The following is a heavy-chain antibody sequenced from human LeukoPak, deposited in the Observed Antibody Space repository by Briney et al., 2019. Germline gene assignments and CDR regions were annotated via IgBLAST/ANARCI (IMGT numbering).Heavy chain of an antibody. D-gene: IGHD1-26*01. CDR1: GGTFSSYA. J-gene: IGHJ4*02. CDR3: ARDGGSYYSPSDY. CDR2: IIPILGIA. Sequence: SVKVSCKASGGTFSSYAISWVRQAPGQGLEWMGRIIPILGIANYAQKFQGRVTITADKSTSTVYMELSSLRSEDTAVYYCARDGGSYYSPSDYWGQGTLVTVSS. V-gene: IGHV1-69*04.